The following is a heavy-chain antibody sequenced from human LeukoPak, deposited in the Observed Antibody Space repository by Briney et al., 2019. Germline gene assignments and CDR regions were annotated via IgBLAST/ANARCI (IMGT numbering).Heavy chain of an antibody. J-gene: IGHJ5*02. Sequence: ASVKVSCKASGYTFTGFYIHWVRPAPRQGLEWMGWINPHSGGTNYAQKFQGRVTMTRDTSISTAYMALSPLRSDDTAVYYCTRDLLMYYDGSAESTWGQGTLVTVSS. CDR3: TRDLLMYYDGSAEST. CDR2: INPHSGGT. V-gene: IGHV1-2*02. CDR1: GYTFTGFY. D-gene: IGHD3-10*01.